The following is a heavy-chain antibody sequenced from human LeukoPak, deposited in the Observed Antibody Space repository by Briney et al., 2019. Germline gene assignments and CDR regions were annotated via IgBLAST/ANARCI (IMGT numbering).Heavy chain of an antibody. D-gene: IGHD2-15*01. Sequence: ASVKVSCKASGYTFTSYYMHWVRQAPGQGLEWMGIINPSGGSTSYAQKFQGRVTMTRDTSTSTVYMELSSPRSEDTAVYYCARDYCSGGSCYSRFDYWGQGTLVTVSS. CDR1: GYTFTSYY. J-gene: IGHJ4*02. CDR2: INPSGGST. CDR3: ARDYCSGGSCYSRFDY. V-gene: IGHV1-46*01.